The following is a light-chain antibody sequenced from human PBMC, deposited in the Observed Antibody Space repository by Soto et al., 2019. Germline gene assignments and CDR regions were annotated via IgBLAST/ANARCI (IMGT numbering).Light chain of an antibody. V-gene: IGKV3-11*01. CDR3: QQRSNWPLT. Sequence: EIVWTQAPATLSLSPGERATRSCRASQSVSSYLAWYQQKPGQAPRLLIYDASNRATGVPARFSGSGSGTDFTLTISSLEPEDFAVYYCQQRSNWPLTFGGGTKGEIK. CDR2: DAS. J-gene: IGKJ4*01. CDR1: QSVSSY.